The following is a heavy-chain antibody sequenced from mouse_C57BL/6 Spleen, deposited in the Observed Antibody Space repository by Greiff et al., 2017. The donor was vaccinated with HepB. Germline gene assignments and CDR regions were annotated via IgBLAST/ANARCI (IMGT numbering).Heavy chain of an antibody. D-gene: IGHD1-1*01. CDR1: GYAFSSSW. V-gene: IGHV1-82*01. Sequence: QVQLKQSGPELVKPGASVKISCKASGYAFSSSWMNWVKQRPGKGLEWIGRIYPGDGDTNYNGKFKGKATLTADKSSSTAYMQLSSLTSEDSAVYFCARTPYGYYFDYWGQGTTLTVSS. J-gene: IGHJ2*01. CDR2: IYPGDGDT. CDR3: ARTPYGYYFDY.